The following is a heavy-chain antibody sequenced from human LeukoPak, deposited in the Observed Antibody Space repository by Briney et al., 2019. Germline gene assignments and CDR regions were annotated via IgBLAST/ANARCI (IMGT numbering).Heavy chain of an antibody. Sequence: TGGSLRLSCAVSGFTFSNYWMHWVRHAPGKGLVWVSCISSDGSSTNYADSVKGRFSISRDNAKNTLYLHMNSLRAEDTALYYCARPMISVMSLGADFWGQGSLVTVSS. CDR3: ARPMISVMSLGADF. V-gene: IGHV3-74*01. CDR1: GFTFSNYW. CDR2: ISSDGSST. J-gene: IGHJ4*02. D-gene: IGHD3/OR15-3a*01.